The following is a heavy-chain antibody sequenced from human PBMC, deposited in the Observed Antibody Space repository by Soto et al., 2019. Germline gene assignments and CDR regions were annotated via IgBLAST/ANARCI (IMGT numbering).Heavy chain of an antibody. CDR1: GGSVTTGSYN. CDR2: IFFTGIT. J-gene: IGHJ6*02. CDR3: AREGYGMDV. Sequence: QVQLQESGPGLVRPSETLSLTCTVSGGSVTTGSYNWSWIRRPPGKGLEWIGNIFFTGITHYNPSLTNRVTMSVDTSKTQFSLTVTSVTAADTAVYYCAREGYGMDVWGQGTTVTVSS. V-gene: IGHV4-61*01.